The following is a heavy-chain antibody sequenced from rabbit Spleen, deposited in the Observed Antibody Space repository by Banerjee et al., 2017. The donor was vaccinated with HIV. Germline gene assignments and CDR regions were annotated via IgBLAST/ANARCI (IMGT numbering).Heavy chain of an antibody. J-gene: IGHJ4*01. Sequence: QSLEESGGGLVKPGASLTLTCKASGFSFNSGYDMCWVRQAPGKGLEWIACINTYTGKPVYATWAKGRFTISRTSSTTVTLQMTSLTAADTATYFCARDLTSAIGWNFGLWGPGTLVTVS. CDR3: ARDLTSAIGWNFGL. CDR1: GFSFNSGYD. V-gene: IGHV1S40*01. D-gene: IGHD1-1*01. CDR2: INTYTGKP.